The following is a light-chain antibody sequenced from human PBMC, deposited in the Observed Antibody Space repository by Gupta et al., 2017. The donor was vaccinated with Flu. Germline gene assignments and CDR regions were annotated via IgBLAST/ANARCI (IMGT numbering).Light chain of an antibody. J-gene: IGKJ1*01. CDR3: HQEGSSPKT. CDR2: GAS. CDR1: QSVRSRY. V-gene: IGKV3-20*01. Sequence: GTLYLSPGERATRSCRASQSVRSRYLAWYQQKPGQAPRLLIYGASSRANGIPDRFSGSGSGTEFALTISRREPEDFAVYYCHQEGSSPKTFGQGTKVEIK.